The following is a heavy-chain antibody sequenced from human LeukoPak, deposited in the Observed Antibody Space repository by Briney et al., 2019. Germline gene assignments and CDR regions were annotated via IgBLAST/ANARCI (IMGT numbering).Heavy chain of an antibody. J-gene: IGHJ4*02. CDR2: ISAYNGNT. D-gene: IGHD6-19*01. V-gene: IGHV1-18*01. CDR1: GYTFTSYG. CDR3: ARVVVRGWLVGGYYFDY. Sequence: ASVKVSCTASGYTFTSYGISWVRQAPGQGLEWMGWISAYNGNTNYAQKLQGRVTMTTDTSTSTAYMELRSLRSDDTAVYYCARVVVRGWLVGGYYFDYWGQGTLVTVSS.